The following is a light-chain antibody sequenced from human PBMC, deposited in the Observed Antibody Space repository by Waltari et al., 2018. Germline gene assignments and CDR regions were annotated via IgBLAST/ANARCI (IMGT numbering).Light chain of an antibody. J-gene: IGKJ5*01. Sequence: VVLPQSPATLSVSPGESALISCRASQSVSSNLAWYQQKPGQAPRLLIYDASTRASSIPARFRGSGSGTEFTLTINNLQSEDSATYYCQQYNRWPPITFGQGTRLDIK. V-gene: IGKV3-15*01. CDR2: DAS. CDR3: QQYNRWPPIT. CDR1: QSVSSN.